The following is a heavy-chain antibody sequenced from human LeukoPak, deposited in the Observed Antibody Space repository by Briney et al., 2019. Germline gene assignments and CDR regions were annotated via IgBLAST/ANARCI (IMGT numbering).Heavy chain of an antibody. CDR2: IYYSGST. D-gene: IGHD3-9*01. Sequence: ASETLSLTCTVSGGSISSSSYYWGWIRQPPGKGLEWIGSIYYSGSTYYNPSLKSRVTISVDTSKNQFSLKLSSVTAADTAVYYCARTLLRYFDWAYFDYWGQGTLVTVSS. CDR1: GGSISSSSYY. J-gene: IGHJ4*02. V-gene: IGHV4-39*07. CDR3: ARTLLRYFDWAYFDY.